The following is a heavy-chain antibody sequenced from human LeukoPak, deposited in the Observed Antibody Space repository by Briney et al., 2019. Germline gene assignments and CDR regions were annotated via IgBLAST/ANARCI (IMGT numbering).Heavy chain of an antibody. V-gene: IGHV3-30*02. J-gene: IGHJ5*02. CDR1: GFTFSSYG. D-gene: IGHD2-2*01. CDR3: AKDLLGYCSSTSCLGLDP. CDR2: IRYDGSNK. Sequence: LTGGSLRLSCAASGFTFSSYGMHWVRQAPGKGLEWVAFIRYDGSNKYYADSVKGRFTISRDNSKNTLYLQMNSLRAEDTAVYYCAKDLLGYCSSTSCLGLDPWGQGTLVTVSS.